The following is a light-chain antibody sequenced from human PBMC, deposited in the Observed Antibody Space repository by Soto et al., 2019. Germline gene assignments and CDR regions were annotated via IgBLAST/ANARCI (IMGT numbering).Light chain of an antibody. CDR3: QVWDSSSDHYV. J-gene: IGLJ1*01. CDR1: NLASKS. V-gene: IGLV3-21*04. Sequence: SYELTQPPSVSGAPGKTARITCGGDNLASKSVHWYQQKPGQAPVLVIYYDADRPAGIPERFSGSYSGNTASLTISGVEAGDEDDYYCQVWDSSSDHYVFGTGTKLTVL. CDR2: YDA.